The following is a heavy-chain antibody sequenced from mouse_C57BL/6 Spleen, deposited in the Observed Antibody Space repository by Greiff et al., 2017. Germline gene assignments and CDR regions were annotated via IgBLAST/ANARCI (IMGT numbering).Heavy chain of an antibody. V-gene: IGHV5-17*01. CDR2: ISSGSSTI. J-gene: IGHJ4*01. Sequence: VQLQQSGGGLVKPGGSLKLSCAASGFTFSDYGMHWVRQAPEKGLEWVAYISSGSSTIYYADTVKGRFTISRANAKNTLFLQMTSLRSEDTAMYYCARRGGDYDAGDAMDYWGQGTSVTGSS. D-gene: IGHD2-4*01. CDR1: GFTFSDYG. CDR3: ARRGGDYDAGDAMDY.